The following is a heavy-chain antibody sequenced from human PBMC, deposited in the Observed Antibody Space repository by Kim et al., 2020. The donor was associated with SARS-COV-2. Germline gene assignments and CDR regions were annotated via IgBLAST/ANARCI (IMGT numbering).Heavy chain of an antibody. Sequence: GSNKYYADSVKGRFTISRDNSKNTLYLQMNSLRAEDTALYYCARGGSWGVSWGQGTLVTVSS. CDR3: ARGGSWGVS. D-gene: IGHD3-16*01. J-gene: IGHJ5*02. V-gene: IGHV3-30-3*01. CDR2: GSNK.